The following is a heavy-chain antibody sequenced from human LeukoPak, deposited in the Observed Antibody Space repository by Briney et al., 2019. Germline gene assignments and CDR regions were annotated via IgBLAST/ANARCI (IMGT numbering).Heavy chain of an antibody. J-gene: IGHJ4*02. CDR2: INQDERSQ. Sequence: GRSLTLSCAASGFSFTTYWMGWVRQAPGKGLEWVANINQDERSQYYVDAVRGRFTISRHNAKNSMNLQMNSLRGEDTAVYFCARLGPVTKDHYCDYWGQGTLVTVSS. D-gene: IGHD4-17*01. CDR1: GFSFTTYW. CDR3: ARLGPVTKDHYCDY. V-gene: IGHV3-7*01.